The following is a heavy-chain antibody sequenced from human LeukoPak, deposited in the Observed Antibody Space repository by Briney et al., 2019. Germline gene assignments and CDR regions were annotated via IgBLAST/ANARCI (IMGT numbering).Heavy chain of an antibody. CDR1: GFTFSSYA. CDR3: AKDSGYCDTTSCRLAN. V-gene: IGHV3-23*01. CDR2: ISGSGRST. D-gene: IGHD2-2*01. J-gene: IGHJ4*02. Sequence: PGGSLRLSCAASGFTFSSYAIHWVRQAPGKGLEWVSAISGSGRSTYYADSVKGRFTISRDNSKNTLYLQMDSLRVEDTAVYYCAKDSGYCDTTSCRLANWGQGTLVTVSS.